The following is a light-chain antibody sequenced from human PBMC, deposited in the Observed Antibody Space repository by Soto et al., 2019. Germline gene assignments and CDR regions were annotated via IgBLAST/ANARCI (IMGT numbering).Light chain of an antibody. CDR2: KAS. CDR3: QQYNSYSCT. Sequence: DIQMTHSPSTLSASVGDRVTITFRASQSISSWLAWYQQKPGKAPKLLIYKASSLESGVPSRFSGSGSGTEFTLTISSLQPDDFATYYCQQYNSYSCTFGQGTKVDIK. CDR1: QSISSW. V-gene: IGKV1-5*03. J-gene: IGKJ1*01.